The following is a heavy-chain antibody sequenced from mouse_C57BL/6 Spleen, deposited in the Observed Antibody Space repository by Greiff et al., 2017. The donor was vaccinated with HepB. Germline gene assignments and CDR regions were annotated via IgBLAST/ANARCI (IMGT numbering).Heavy chain of an antibody. V-gene: IGHV10-3*01. CDR1: GFTFNTYA. J-gene: IGHJ4*01. D-gene: IGHD2-3*01. Sequence: EVQRVESGGGLVQPKGSLKLSCAASGFTFNTYAMHWVRQAPGKGLEWVARIRSKSSNYATYYADSVKDRFTISRDDSQSMLYLQMNNLKTEDTAMYYCVREGIYDGYYYYAMDYWGQGTSVTVSS. CDR3: VREGIYDGYYYYAMDY. CDR2: IRSKSSNYAT.